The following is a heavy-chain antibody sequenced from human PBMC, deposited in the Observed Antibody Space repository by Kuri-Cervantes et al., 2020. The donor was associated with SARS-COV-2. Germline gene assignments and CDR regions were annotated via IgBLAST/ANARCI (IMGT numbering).Heavy chain of an antibody. D-gene: IGHD1-1*01. CDR3: ARDLEGPSYYYYMDV. Sequence: GSLRLSCAVYGGSFSGYYWSWIRQPPGKGLEWIGEINHSGSTNYNPSLKSRVTISVDTSKNQFSLKLSSVTAADTAVYYCARDLEGPSYYYYMDVWGKGTTVTVSS. CDR1: GGSFSGYY. J-gene: IGHJ6*03. CDR2: INHSGST. V-gene: IGHV4-34*01.